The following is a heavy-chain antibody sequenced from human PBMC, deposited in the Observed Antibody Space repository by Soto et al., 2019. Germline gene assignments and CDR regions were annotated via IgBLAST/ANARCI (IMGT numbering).Heavy chain of an antibody. D-gene: IGHD3-10*01. CDR3: ARENVLLWFGELFQQWYFDL. CDR2: IYYSGST. J-gene: IGHJ2*01. CDR1: GGSISSYY. V-gene: IGHV4-59*01. Sequence: QVQLQESGPGLVKPSETLSLTCTVSGGSISSYYWSWIRQPPGKGLEWIGYIYYSGSTNYNPSLKSRVTISVDTSKNQFSLKLSSVTAADTAVYYCARENVLLWFGELFQQWYFDLWGRGTLVAVSS.